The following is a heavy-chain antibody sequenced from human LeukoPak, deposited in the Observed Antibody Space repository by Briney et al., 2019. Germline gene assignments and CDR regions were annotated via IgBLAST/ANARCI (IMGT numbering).Heavy chain of an antibody. CDR2: IYTSGST. V-gene: IGHV4-4*07. Sequence: SETLSLTCTVSGGSISSYYWSWIRQPAGKGLGWIGRIYTSGSTNYNPSLKSRVTMSVDTSKNQFSLKLSSVTAADTAVYYCARDSSGWYYFDYWGQGTLVTVSS. J-gene: IGHJ4*02. CDR3: ARDSSGWYYFDY. CDR1: GGSISSYY. D-gene: IGHD6-19*01.